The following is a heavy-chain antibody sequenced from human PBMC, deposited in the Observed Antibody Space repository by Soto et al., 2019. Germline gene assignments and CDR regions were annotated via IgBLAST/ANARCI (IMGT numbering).Heavy chain of an antibody. Sequence: ASVKVSCKASGYTFTSYGISWVRQAPGQGLEWMGWISAYNGNTNYAQKLQGRVTMTTDTSTSTAYMELRSLRSDDTAVYYCARDHMVRGVIITYIDYWGQGTLVTISS. CDR1: GYTFTSYG. J-gene: IGHJ4*02. D-gene: IGHD3-10*01. V-gene: IGHV1-18*01. CDR3: ARDHMVRGVIITYIDY. CDR2: ISAYNGNT.